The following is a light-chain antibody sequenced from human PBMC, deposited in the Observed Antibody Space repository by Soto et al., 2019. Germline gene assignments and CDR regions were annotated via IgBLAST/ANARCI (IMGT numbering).Light chain of an antibody. CDR1: SSDVGGYNY. CDR3: SSYTPSNSRQIV. Sequence: QSVLTQPASVSGSPGQSITISCTGTSSDVGGYNYVSWYQHHPGKAPKLLINDVSNRPSGVSNRFSGSKSDNTASLTISGLQPEDEADYYCSSYTPSNSRQIVFGTGTKVTVL. CDR2: DVS. J-gene: IGLJ1*01. V-gene: IGLV2-14*03.